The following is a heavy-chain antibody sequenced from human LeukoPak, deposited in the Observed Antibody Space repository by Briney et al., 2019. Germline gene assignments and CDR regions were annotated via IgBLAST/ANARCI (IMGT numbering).Heavy chain of an antibody. J-gene: IGHJ5*02. CDR3: AKDSRSITMVRGGWFDP. D-gene: IGHD3-10*01. V-gene: IGHV3-9*01. CDR1: GFTFDDYA. CDR2: ISWNSGSI. Sequence: QPGGSLRLSCAASGFTFDDYAMHWVRQAPGKGLEWVSGISWNSGSIGYADSVKGRFTISRDNAKNSQYLQMNSLRAEDTALYYCAKDSRSITMVRGGWFDPWGQGTLVTVSS.